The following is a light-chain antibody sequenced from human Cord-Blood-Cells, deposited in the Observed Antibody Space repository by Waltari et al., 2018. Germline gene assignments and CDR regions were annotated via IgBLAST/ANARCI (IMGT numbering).Light chain of an antibody. J-gene: IGLJ2*01. CDR2: GNS. Sequence: QSVLTQPPSVSGAPGQRVTISCTGSSSNIGAGYDVHWYQQLPGTAPKLLIYGNSNGPSGVPDRFSGSKSGTSASLAITGRQAEDEADYYCQSYDSSLSGHVVFGGGTKLTVL. CDR3: QSYDSSLSGHVV. V-gene: IGLV1-40*01. CDR1: SSNIGAGYD.